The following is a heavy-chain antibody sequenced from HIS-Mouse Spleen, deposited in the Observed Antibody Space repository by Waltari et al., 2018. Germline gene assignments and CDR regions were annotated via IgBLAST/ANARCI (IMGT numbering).Heavy chain of an antibody. D-gene: IGHD5-18*01. Sequence: QLQLQESGPGLVKPSETLSLTCPVSGGSIRSSRYHWGWIRQPPGKGLEWIGSIYYSGSTYYNPSLKSRVTISVDTSKNQFSLKLSSVTAADTAVYYCARHADTAMVDYWGQGTLVTVSS. V-gene: IGHV4-39*01. J-gene: IGHJ4*02. CDR3: ARHADTAMVDY. CDR2: IYYSGST. CDR1: GGSIRSSRYH.